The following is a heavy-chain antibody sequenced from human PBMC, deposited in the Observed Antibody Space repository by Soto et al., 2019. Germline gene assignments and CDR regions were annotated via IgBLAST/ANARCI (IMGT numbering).Heavy chain of an antibody. CDR1: GGYISSYY. CDR2: IYYSGST. CDR3: ARTHYDYGDSCVDY. V-gene: IGHV4-59*08. Sequence: PSETLSLTCTVSGGYISSYYWSWIRQPPGKGLEWIGYIYYSGSTNYNPSLKSRVTISVDTSKNQFSLKLSSVTAADTAVYYCARTHYDYGDSCVDYWGPGTLVTVSS. D-gene: IGHD4-17*01. J-gene: IGHJ4*02.